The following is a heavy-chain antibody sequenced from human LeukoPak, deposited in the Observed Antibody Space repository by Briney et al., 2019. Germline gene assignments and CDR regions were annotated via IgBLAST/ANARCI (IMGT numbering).Heavy chain of an antibody. D-gene: IGHD6-19*01. J-gene: IGHJ4*02. CDR1: GFTFSNYG. Sequence: GGSLRLSCAASGFTFSNYGMTWVRQAPGKGLEWVSVVSGGGSSTYYADSVKGRFIISRDNSENTLYLQMDSLRAEDTAIYYCAKRGSGWYLDYWGQGTLVTVSS. CDR3: AKRGSGWYLDY. V-gene: IGHV3-23*01. CDR2: VSGGGSST.